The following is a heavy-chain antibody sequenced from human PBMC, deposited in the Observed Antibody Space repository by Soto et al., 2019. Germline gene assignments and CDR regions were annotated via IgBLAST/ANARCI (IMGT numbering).Heavy chain of an antibody. CDR1: GFSLATSGVG. J-gene: IGHJ4*02. Sequence: QITLKESGPTLVKPTPTLTLTCTFSGFSLATSGVGVGCIRQPPGKALECLALIYWDDDKRDSPSLKSRLTITTDTSKNQVVLTSSNMDPVDTATYYCAHRLFDSSCYRDVGYFDYWGLGTLVTDSS. V-gene: IGHV2-5*02. CDR3: AHRLFDSSCYRDVGYFDY. D-gene: IGHD2-15*01. CDR2: IYWDDDK.